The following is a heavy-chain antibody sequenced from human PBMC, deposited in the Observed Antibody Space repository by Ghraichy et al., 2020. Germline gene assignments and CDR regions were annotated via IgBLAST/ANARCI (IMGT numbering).Heavy chain of an antibody. CDR2: ISGSGGST. Sequence: GGSLRLSCAASGFTFSSYAMSWVRQAPGKGLEWVSAISGSGGSTYYAYSVKGRFTISRDNSKNTLYLQMNSLRAEDTAVYYCAKDILYTYYYVGDAFDIWGQGTMVTVSS. CDR1: GFTFSSYA. V-gene: IGHV3-23*01. J-gene: IGHJ3*02. D-gene: IGHD3-10*02. CDR3: AKDILYTYYYVGDAFDI.